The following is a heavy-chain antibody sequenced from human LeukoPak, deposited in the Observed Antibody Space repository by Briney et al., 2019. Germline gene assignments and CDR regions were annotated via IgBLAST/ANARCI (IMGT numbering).Heavy chain of an antibody. Sequence: SETLSLTCTVSGGSISSYYRSWIRQPPGKGLEWIGYIYYSGSTNYNPSLKSRVTISVDTSKNQFSLKLSSVTAADTAVYYCATLDVWGSYRSYGMDVWGQGTTVTVSS. J-gene: IGHJ6*02. CDR3: ATLDVWGSYRSYGMDV. V-gene: IGHV4-59*08. CDR2: IYYSGST. D-gene: IGHD3-16*02. CDR1: GGSISSYY.